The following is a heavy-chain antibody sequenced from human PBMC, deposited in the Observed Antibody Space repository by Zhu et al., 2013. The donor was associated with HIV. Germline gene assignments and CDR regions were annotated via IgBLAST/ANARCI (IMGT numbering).Heavy chain of an antibody. V-gene: IGHV1-18*01. CDR1: GYTFTSYG. J-gene: IGHJ3*02. D-gene: IGHD3-10*01. CDR3: ARAVILWFGELSWATGAFDI. Sequence: QVQLVQSGAEVKKPGASVKVSCKASGYTFTSYGISWVRQAPGQGLEWMGWISAYNGNTNYAQKLQGRVTMTTDTSTSTAYMELRSLRSDDTAVYYCARAVILWFGELSWATGAFDIWGQGTMVTVSS. CDR2: ISAYNGNT.